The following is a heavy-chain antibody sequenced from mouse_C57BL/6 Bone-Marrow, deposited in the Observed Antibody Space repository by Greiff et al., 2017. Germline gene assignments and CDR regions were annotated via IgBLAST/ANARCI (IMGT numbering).Heavy chain of an antibody. V-gene: IGHV1-64*01. CDR1: GYTFTSYW. CDR3: ARPRQRRYYDAMDY. D-gene: IGHD3-2*02. CDR2: LHPNSGST. J-gene: IGHJ4*01. Sequence: VQLQQPGAELVKPGASVKLSCKASGYTFTSYWMHWVKQRPGHGLEWIGMLHPNSGSTNYNEKFKSKATLTVDKASSTAYRELGSLTSEDSAVYYCARPRQRRYYDAMDYWGQGTTVTVSS.